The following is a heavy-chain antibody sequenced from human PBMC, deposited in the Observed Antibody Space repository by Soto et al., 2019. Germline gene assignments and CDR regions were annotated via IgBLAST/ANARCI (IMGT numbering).Heavy chain of an antibody. V-gene: IGHV4-59*08. D-gene: IGHD6-19*01. CDR1: SDSISSYY. Sequence: QVQLQESGPGLVRPSETLSLTCTVSSDSISSYYWIWIRQSPGKGLEWIGYTDYSGNTNYNPSLKSRVTISGDTSKNQFSRRLSSVTAADTAVYYCARAVGDPLYYLDYWGQRTLVTVSS. CDR2: TDYSGNT. J-gene: IGHJ4*02. CDR3: ARAVGDPLYYLDY.